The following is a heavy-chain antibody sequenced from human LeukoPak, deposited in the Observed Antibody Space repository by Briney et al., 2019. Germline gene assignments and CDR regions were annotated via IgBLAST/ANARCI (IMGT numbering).Heavy chain of an antibody. CDR1: GYTFTGYY. CDR2: INPNSGGT. J-gene: IGHJ5*02. V-gene: IGHV1-2*02. Sequence: ASVKVSCKASGYTFTGYYMHWVRQAPGQGLEWMGWINPNSGGTNYAQKFQGRVTMTRDTSISTAYMELSRLRSDGTAVYYCARVFGRKYSTGGFDPWGQGTLVTVSS. D-gene: IGHD6-25*01. CDR3: ARVFGRKYSTGGFDP.